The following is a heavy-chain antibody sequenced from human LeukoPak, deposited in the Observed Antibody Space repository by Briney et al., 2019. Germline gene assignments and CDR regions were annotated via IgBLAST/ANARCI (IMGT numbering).Heavy chain of an antibody. D-gene: IGHD3-22*01. Sequence: GGSLRLSCAASGFTFRSYWMHWVRQAPGKGLVWVSRIKSDGSTNYADSVKGRFTISRDNAKNTVSLQMNSLRAEDTGVYYCARAPSEIGGYYPEYFRHWGQGTLVTVSS. J-gene: IGHJ1*01. CDR2: IKSDGST. CDR3: ARAPSEIGGYYPEYFRH. CDR1: GFTFRSYW. V-gene: IGHV3-74*01.